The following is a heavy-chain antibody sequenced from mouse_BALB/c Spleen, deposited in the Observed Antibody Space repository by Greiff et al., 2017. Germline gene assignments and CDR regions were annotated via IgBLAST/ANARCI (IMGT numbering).Heavy chain of an antibody. CDR2: IYPGSGST. CDR1: GYTFTDYV. Sequence: QVQLKESGPELVKPGASVKMSCKASGYTFTDYVISWVKQRTGQGLEWIGEIYPGSGSTYYNEKFKGKATLTTDKSSSTAYMQLSRLTSEDSAVYFCARSYFAYWGQGTLVTVSA. V-gene: IGHV1-77*01. CDR3: ARSYFAY. J-gene: IGHJ3*01.